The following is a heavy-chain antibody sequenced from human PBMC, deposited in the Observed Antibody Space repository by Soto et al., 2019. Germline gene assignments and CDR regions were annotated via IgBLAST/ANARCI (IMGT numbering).Heavy chain of an antibody. CDR3: ARDPIYGDYSYYGMDV. Sequence: PGGSLRLSCAASGFTVSSNHMSWVRQAPGKGLEWVSVIYSGESTHYADSVKGRFTISRDNSKNTLYLQMNSLRVEDTAVYYCARDPIYGDYSYYGMDVWGQGTTVTVSS. J-gene: IGHJ6*02. CDR2: IYSGEST. D-gene: IGHD4-17*01. V-gene: IGHV3-66*01. CDR1: GFTVSSNH.